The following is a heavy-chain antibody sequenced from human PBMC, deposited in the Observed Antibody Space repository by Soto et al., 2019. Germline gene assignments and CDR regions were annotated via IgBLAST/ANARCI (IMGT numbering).Heavy chain of an antibody. Sequence: PSETLSLTCTVSGGSISSSSYYWGWIRQPPGKGLEWIGSIYYSGSTYYHPSLKSRVTISVDTSKNQFSLKLSSVTAADTAVYYCARLNLYCSGGSCYSKSPPYYMDVWGKGTTFTVSS. V-gene: IGHV4-39*01. CDR1: GGSISSSSYY. CDR2: IYYSGST. D-gene: IGHD2-15*01. CDR3: ARLNLYCSGGSCYSKSPPYYMDV. J-gene: IGHJ6*03.